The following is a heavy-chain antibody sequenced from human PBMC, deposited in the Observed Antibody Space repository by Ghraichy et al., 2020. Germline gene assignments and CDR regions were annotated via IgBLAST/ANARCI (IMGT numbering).Heavy chain of an antibody. Sequence: GGSLRLSCAASGFRFSSYAMTWVRQAPGKGLESVSSISNTGGATYYSDSVKGRFTISRDNSKNIVYLQMNSLSAEDTAIYYCAKDCCGSALFDSWGQGTLVTVSS. D-gene: IGHD2-15*01. J-gene: IGHJ4*02. V-gene: IGHV3-23*01. CDR3: AKDCCGSALFDS. CDR1: GFRFSSYA. CDR2: ISNTGGAT.